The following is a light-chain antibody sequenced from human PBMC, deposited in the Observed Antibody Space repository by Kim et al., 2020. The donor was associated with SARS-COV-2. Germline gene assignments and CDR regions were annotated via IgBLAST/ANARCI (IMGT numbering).Light chain of an antibody. V-gene: IGLV3-19*01. CDR2: GKT. J-gene: IGLJ2*01. CDR3: NSRDSSGDQVL. CDR1: RLRIYS. Sequence: GQKARITRQGERLRIYSASWYQQKPAQAPVLVIYGKTNRPSGIPDRFSGSSSGSTASLTITGAQAEDEADYYCNSRDSSGDQVLFGGGTQLTVL.